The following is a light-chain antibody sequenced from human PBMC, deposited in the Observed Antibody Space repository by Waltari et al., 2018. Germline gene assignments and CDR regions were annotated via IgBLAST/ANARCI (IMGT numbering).Light chain of an antibody. CDR2: GKN. J-gene: IGLJ2*01. Sequence: SSELTQYPAVSVALGLTVRITCQGDSLRSYYASWYQQKPGQAPVLVIYGKNNRPSGIPDRFSGSSSGNTASLTITGAQAEDEADYYCNSRDSSGNHLVFGGGTKLTVL. CDR1: SLRSYY. CDR3: NSRDSSGNHLV. V-gene: IGLV3-19*01.